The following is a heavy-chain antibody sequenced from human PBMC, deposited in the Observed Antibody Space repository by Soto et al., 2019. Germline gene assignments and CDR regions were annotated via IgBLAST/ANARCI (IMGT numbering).Heavy chain of an antibody. CDR2: IYYSGST. J-gene: IGHJ3*02. Sequence: SETLSLTCTVSGGSISSYYWSWIRQPPGKGLEWIGYIYYSGSTNYNPSLKSRVTISVDTSKNQFSLKLSSVTAADTAVYYCARGGGYCSSTSCYRYAFDIWGQGTMVTVSS. V-gene: IGHV4-59*01. D-gene: IGHD2-2*01. CDR3: ARGGGYCSSTSCYRYAFDI. CDR1: GGSISSYY.